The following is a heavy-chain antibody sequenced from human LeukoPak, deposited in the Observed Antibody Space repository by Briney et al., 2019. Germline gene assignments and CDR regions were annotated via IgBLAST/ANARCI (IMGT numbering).Heavy chain of an antibody. J-gene: IGHJ4*02. CDR1: GFTFSSYG. Sequence: PGRSLRLSCAASGFTFSSYGMHWVRQAPGKGLEWVAVISYDGSNKYYADSVKGRFTISRDNSKNTLYLQMNCLRAEDTAVYYCAKNYYYDSSGYHPPDYWGQGTLVTVPS. CDR3: AKNYYYDSSGYHPPDY. V-gene: IGHV3-30*18. CDR2: ISYDGSNK. D-gene: IGHD3-22*01.